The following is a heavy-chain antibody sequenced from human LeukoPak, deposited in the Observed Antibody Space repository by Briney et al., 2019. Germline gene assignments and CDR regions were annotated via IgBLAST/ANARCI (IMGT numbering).Heavy chain of an antibody. V-gene: IGHV3-33*01. CDR2: IWYDGSEK. D-gene: IGHD6-19*01. J-gene: IGHJ4*02. CDR1: GFSFSTYG. Sequence: GGSLRLSCASSGFSFSTYGMHWVRQAPGKGLEWVAVIWYDGSEKYYADSVKGRFNISRDNSKKTLYLQMNSLRAEDTAVYYCARDHGSGWYFPTFEEWGQGILVTVSS. CDR3: ARDHGSGWYFPTFEE.